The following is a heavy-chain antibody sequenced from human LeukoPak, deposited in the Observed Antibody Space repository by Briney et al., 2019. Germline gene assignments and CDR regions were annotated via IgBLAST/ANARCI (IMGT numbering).Heavy chain of an antibody. D-gene: IGHD3-3*01. J-gene: IGHJ6*03. CDR1: GFTFSSYS. CDR3: ARDSGVVMTNYYMDV. V-gene: IGHV3-48*01. CDR2: ISSSSSTI. Sequence: GGSLRLSCAASGFTFSSYSMNWVRQAPGKGLEWVSYISSSSSTIYYADSVKGRFTISRDNAKNSLYLQMNSLRAEDTAVYYCARDSGVVMTNYYMDVWGKGTTVTVSS.